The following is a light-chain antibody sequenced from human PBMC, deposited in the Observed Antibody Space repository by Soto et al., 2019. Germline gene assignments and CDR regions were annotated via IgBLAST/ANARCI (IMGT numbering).Light chain of an antibody. V-gene: IGKV3-11*01. CDR1: QSVSSY. CDR2: DAS. J-gene: IGKJ4*01. CDR3: QQRDIWPLT. Sequence: EIVLTQSPATLSLSPGERATLSCGASQSVSSYLAWYQQKPGQAPRLLIYDASNRATGIPARFRGSGSGTDFTLTISSLEPEDFAVYYCQQRDIWPLTFGGGTKVEIK.